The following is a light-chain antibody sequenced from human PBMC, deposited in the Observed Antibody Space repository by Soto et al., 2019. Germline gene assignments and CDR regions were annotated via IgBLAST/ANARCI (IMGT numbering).Light chain of an antibody. CDR2: DNN. CDR3: GTWDDSLSTWV. Sequence: QSVLTQPASVSGSPGQSITISCIGTSSDFGTYNLFSWYQQHPGRAPKLIIYDNNKRPSVIPDRFSGSKSGTSATLGITGLQTGDEADFYCGTWDDSLSTWVFGGGTKLTVL. J-gene: IGLJ3*02. CDR1: SSDFGTYNL. V-gene: IGLV1-51*01.